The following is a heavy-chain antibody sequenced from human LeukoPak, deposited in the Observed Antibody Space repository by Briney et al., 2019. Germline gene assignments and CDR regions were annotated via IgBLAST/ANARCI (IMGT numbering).Heavy chain of an antibody. Sequence: GGSLRLSCAASGFTFSSYEMNWVRQAPGKGLEWVSYISSSDGIMYYADSVKGRFTISRDNAKNSLYLQMNSLRAEDTAVYYCVRGEWVRWGQGTLVTVSS. V-gene: IGHV3-48*03. D-gene: IGHD3-10*01. J-gene: IGHJ4*02. CDR3: VRGEWVR. CDR2: ISSSDGIM. CDR1: GFTFSSYE.